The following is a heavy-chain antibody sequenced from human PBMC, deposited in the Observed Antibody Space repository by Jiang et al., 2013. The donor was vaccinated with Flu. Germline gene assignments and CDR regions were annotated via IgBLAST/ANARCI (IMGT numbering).Heavy chain of an antibody. CDR2: VYYGGSV. Sequence: ETLSLTCTVSGASISSDSHYWGWIRQPPGKGLEWIGNVYYGGSVYYNPSLESRVTISIDTSKNQFSLKLTSLTAADTAVYYCARRDTAMVTVDYWGQGTLVTVSS. D-gene: IGHD5-18*01. CDR3: ARRDTAMVTVDY. V-gene: IGHV4-39*07. CDR1: GASISSDSHY. J-gene: IGHJ4*02.